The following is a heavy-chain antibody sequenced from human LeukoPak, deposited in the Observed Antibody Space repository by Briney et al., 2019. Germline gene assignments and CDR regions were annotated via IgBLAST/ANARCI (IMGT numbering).Heavy chain of an antibody. CDR1: GGSISSYY. CDR3: ARTPQGYYDSSGYPMYYFDY. Sequence: PSETLSLTCTVSGGSISSYYWSWIRQPAGKGLEGIGRIYTSGSTNYNPSLKSRVTMSVDTPKNQFSLKLSSVTAADTAVYYCARTPQGYYDSSGYPMYYFDYWGQGTLVTVSS. D-gene: IGHD3-22*01. V-gene: IGHV4-4*07. J-gene: IGHJ4*02. CDR2: IYTSGST.